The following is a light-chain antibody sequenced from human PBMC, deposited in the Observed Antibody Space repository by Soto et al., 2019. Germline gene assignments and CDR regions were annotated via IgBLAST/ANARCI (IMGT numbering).Light chain of an antibody. CDR3: QHRSNWPPMYT. Sequence: EIVLTQSPATLSLSPGERATLSCRASQSVGDFLAWYQQKSGQAPRLLIYDTSKRATGIPARFSGSGSGTDFTLTISSLEPEDFAIYHCQHRSNWPPMYTFGQGTKLEIK. J-gene: IGKJ2*01. CDR1: QSVGDF. CDR2: DTS. V-gene: IGKV3-11*01.